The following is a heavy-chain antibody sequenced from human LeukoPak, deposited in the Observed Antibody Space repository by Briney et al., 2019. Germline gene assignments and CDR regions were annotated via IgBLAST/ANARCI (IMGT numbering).Heavy chain of an antibody. CDR1: GFTFSSYG. J-gene: IGHJ3*02. V-gene: IGHV3-30*02. D-gene: IGHD3-3*01. CDR2: IRYDGSNK. CDR3: AKASGAYYDFWSGPGEAFDI. Sequence: GGSLRLSCAASGFTFSSYGMHWVRQAPGKGLEWVAFIRYDGSNKYYADSVKGRFTISRDNSKNTLYLQMNSLRAEDTAVYYCAKASGAYYDFWSGPGEAFDIWGQGTMVTVSS.